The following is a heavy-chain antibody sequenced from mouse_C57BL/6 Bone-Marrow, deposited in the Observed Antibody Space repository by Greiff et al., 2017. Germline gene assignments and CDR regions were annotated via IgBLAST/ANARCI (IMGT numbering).Heavy chain of an antibody. CDR1: GYTFTNYW. CDR3: AREITTMGDYFDY. CDR2: IYPGGGYT. V-gene: IGHV1-63*01. J-gene: IGHJ2*01. D-gene: IGHD2-4*01. Sequence: QVQLQQSGAELVRPGTSVKMSCKASGYTFTNYWIGWAKQRPGHGLEWIGDIYPGGGYTNYNEKFKGKATLTADKSSSTAYMQLSSLTTEDSAIYYCAREITTMGDYFDYWGQGTTLTVSS.